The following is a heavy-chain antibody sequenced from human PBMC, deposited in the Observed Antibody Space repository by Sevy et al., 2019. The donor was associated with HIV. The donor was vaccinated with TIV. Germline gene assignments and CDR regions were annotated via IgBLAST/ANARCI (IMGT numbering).Heavy chain of an antibody. D-gene: IGHD2-8*01. V-gene: IGHV3-30*04. J-gene: IGHJ4*02. CDR3: ARVAVEYCTNDCYHRFDH. Sequence: QLGGSLRLSCVASGFTFPIYSVLWVRQAPGKGLEWLTLISYDGSKKYYADSVKGRFTVSRDNSNNVLYLQMSSLRVEDTALYFCARVAVEYCTNDCYHRFDHRGLGTLVTVSS. CDR2: ISYDGSKK. CDR1: GFTFPIYS.